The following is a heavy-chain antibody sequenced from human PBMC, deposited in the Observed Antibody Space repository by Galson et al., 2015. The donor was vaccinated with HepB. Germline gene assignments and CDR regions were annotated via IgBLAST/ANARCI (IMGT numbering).Heavy chain of an antibody. CDR2: TYYRSKWYN. J-gene: IGHJ3*02. D-gene: IGHD2-15*01. CDR1: GDSVSSNSAA. Sequence: CAISGDSVSSNSAAWNWIRQSPSRGLEWLGRTYYRSKWYNDYAVSVKSRITINPDTSKNQFSLQLNSVTPEDTAVYYCARDWLGYCSGGSCPPNAFDIWGQGTMVTVSS. CDR3: ARDWLGYCSGGSCPPNAFDI. V-gene: IGHV6-1*01.